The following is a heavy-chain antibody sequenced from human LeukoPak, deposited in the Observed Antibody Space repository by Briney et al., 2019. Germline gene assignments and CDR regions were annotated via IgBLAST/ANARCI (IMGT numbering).Heavy chain of an antibody. CDR3: ARGSYEDY. D-gene: IGHD3-16*01. CDR2: VSPYNDNT. Sequence: ASVKVSCKASGYTFTSYGITWVRQAPGQGLEWMGWVSPYNDNTNYAQNLQDRVTMTTDTSATTAYMELRSLRSDDMAVYYCARGSYEDYWGQGTLVTVSS. J-gene: IGHJ4*02. V-gene: IGHV1-18*03. CDR1: GYTFTSYG.